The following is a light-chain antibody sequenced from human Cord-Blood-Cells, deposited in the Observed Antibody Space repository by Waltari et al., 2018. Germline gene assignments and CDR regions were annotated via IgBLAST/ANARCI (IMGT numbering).Light chain of an antibody. J-gene: IGLJ3*02. CDR3: AAWDDSLNGWV. CDR1: SSNIGSNP. V-gene: IGLV1-44*01. Sequence: QPVLTQPPSASGTPGQRVTIPCSASSSNIGSNPVNWYQHLPGPAPTPLIYSNNQRPSGVPDRFSCSKSGTSASLAISGLQSEDEADYYCAAWDDSLNGWVFGGGTKLTVL. CDR2: SNN.